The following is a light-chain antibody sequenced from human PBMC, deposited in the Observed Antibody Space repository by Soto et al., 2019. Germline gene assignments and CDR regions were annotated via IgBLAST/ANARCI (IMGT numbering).Light chain of an antibody. CDR1: QSISTN. V-gene: IGKV3-15*01. CDR2: GAS. Sequence: EIVMTQSPATLSVSPGDGATLSCRGSQSISTNLAWYQQKPGQAPRLLIYGASTRAAGIPARFRGSRSGTEFTLTISSLLSEDFAVYYCQQYDNWPPITFGQGTRLEI. J-gene: IGKJ5*01. CDR3: QQYDNWPPIT.